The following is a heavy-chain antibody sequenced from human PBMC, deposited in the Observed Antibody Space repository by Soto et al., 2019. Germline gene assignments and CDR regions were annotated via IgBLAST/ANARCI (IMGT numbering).Heavy chain of an antibody. CDR1: GFTFDDYA. D-gene: IGHD3-9*01. CDR2: ISWNSGSI. V-gene: IGHV3-9*01. Sequence: EVQLVESGGGLVQPSRSLRLSCAASGFTFDDYAMHWVRQAPGKGLEWVSGISWNSGSIGYADSVKGRFTISRDNAKNSLYLQMNSLRAEDTALYYCAKGGVRYFHWFNYWGQGTLVTVSS. J-gene: IGHJ4*02. CDR3: AKGGVRYFHWFNY.